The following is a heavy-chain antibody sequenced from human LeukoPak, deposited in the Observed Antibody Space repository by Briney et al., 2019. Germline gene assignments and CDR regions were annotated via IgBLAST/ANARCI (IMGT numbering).Heavy chain of an antibody. CDR1: GFTFSGYS. J-gene: IGHJ5*02. V-gene: IGHV3-21*01. CDR3: ARELGNLLDP. CDR2: IRSSSSYV. D-gene: IGHD7-27*01. Sequence: GGSLRLSCAASGFTFSGYSMNWVRQAPGKGLEWVASIRSSSSYVYYADSVKGRFTISRDNAKNSLYLQMNSLRAEDTGVYYCARELGNLLDPWGQGTLVTVPS.